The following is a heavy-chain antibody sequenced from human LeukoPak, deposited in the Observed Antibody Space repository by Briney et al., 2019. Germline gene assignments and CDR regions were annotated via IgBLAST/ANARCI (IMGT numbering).Heavy chain of an antibody. J-gene: IGHJ6*03. Sequence: GASVKVSCKASGGTFSSYAISWVRQAPGQGLEWMGGIIPIFGTANYAQKFQGRVTITADESTSTAYMELSSLRSEDTAVYYCATGRFGGWLSNDYYYYYMDVWGKGTTVTVSS. CDR3: ATGRFGGWLSNDYYYYYMDV. V-gene: IGHV1-69*01. CDR2: IIPIFGTA. D-gene: IGHD3-22*01. CDR1: GGTFSSYA.